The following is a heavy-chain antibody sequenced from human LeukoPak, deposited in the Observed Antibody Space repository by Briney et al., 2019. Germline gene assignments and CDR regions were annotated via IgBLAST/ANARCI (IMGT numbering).Heavy chain of an antibody. J-gene: IGHJ4*02. CDR1: GYTFTGYY. CDR3: ARAGYCSGGSCHHIDY. Sequence: ASVKVSCKASGYTFTGYYMHWVRQAPGQGLEWMGWINPNSGGTNYAQKFQGRVTMTRDTSISTAYMELSRLRSDDTAVYYCARAGYCSGGSCHHIDYWGQETLVTVSS. V-gene: IGHV1-2*02. CDR2: INPNSGGT. D-gene: IGHD2-15*01.